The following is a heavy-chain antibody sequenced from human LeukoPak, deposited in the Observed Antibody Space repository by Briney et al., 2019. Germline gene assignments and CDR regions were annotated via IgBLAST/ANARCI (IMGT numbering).Heavy chain of an antibody. J-gene: IGHJ2*01. CDR3: ARAEWSNWYFDL. CDR1: GFTFSTYW. CDR2: IKQDGSEK. V-gene: IGHV3-7*03. D-gene: IGHD3-3*01. Sequence: GGSLRLSCAASGFTFSTYWMNWVRQAPGKGLEWVANIKQDGSEKYYVDSVKGRFTLSRDSAKSSLYLQMNSLRAKDTAVYYCARAEWSNWYFDLWGRGTLVTVSS.